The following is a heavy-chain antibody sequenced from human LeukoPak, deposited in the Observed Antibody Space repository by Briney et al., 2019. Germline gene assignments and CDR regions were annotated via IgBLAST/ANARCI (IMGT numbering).Heavy chain of an antibody. J-gene: IGHJ5*02. CDR3: AREVLLRRYYDFWSGYPNWLDP. Sequence: ASVKVSCKASGYTFTGYYMHWVRQAPGQGLEWMGWINPNSGGTNYAQKFQGRVTMTRDTSISTAYMELSRLRSDDTAVYYCAREVLLRRYYDFWSGYPNWLDPWGQGTLVTVSS. D-gene: IGHD3-3*01. CDR1: GYTFTGYY. V-gene: IGHV1-2*02. CDR2: INPNSGGT.